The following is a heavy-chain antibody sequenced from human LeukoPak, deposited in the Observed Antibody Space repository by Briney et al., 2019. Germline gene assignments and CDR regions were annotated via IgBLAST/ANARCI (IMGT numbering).Heavy chain of an antibody. D-gene: IGHD1-26*01. CDR2: SNPNSGGT. V-gene: IGHV1-2*02. Sequence: ASVKVSCKASGYTFTGYYMHWVRQAPGQGLEWMGWSNPNSGGTNYAQKFQGRVTMTRYTSISTAYMELSRLRSDDTAVYYCARYSGSYYRFDYWGQGTLVTVSS. CDR3: ARYSGSYYRFDY. J-gene: IGHJ4*02. CDR1: GYTFTGYY.